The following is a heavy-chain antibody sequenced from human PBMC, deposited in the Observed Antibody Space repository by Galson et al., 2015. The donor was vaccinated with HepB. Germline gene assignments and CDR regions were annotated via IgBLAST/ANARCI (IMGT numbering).Heavy chain of an antibody. CDR1: GFIFGDYD. V-gene: IGHV3-30*18. CDR3: AKAGSPYDYSYGMDV. D-gene: IGHD3-16*01. J-gene: IGHJ6*02. Sequence: SLRLSCAASGFIFGDYDIHRVRQAPGKGLEWVAVMSSDGSKKFYADSVKGRFTMSRDSPRNTLFLQMNSLRAEDAAVYYCAKAGSPYDYSYGMDVWGQGTTVTVSS. CDR2: MSSDGSKK.